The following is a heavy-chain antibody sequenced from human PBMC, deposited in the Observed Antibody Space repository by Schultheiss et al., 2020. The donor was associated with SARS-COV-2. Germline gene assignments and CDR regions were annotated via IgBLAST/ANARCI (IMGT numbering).Heavy chain of an antibody. D-gene: IGHD5-24*01. Sequence: ASVKVSCKASGYTFTGYYMHWVRQAPGQGLEWMGWINPNSGGTNYAQKFQGRVTMTRDTSISTAYMELSRLRSDDTAVYYCARELEMATTPYGMDVWGHGTTVTVSS. CDR2: INPNSGGT. J-gene: IGHJ6*02. CDR3: ARELEMATTPYGMDV. V-gene: IGHV1-2*02. CDR1: GYTFTGYY.